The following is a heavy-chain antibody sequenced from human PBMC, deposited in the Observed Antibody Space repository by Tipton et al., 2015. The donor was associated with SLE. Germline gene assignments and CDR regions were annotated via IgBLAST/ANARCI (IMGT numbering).Heavy chain of an antibody. J-gene: IGHJ4*02. CDR1: GFTFSSYW. D-gene: IGHD5-18*01. V-gene: IGHV3-43*01. CDR3: AKDMFVDTAMGFDY. CDR2: ISWDGGST. Sequence: GSLRLSCAASGFTFSSYWMHWVRQAPGKGLEWVSLISWDGGSTYYADSVKGRFTISRDNSKNSLYLQMNSLRTEDTALYYCAKDMFVDTAMGFDYWGQGTLVTVSS.